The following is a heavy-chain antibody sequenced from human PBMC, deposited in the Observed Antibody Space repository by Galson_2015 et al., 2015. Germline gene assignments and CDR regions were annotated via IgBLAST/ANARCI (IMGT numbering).Heavy chain of an antibody. CDR2: IIPIFGTA. D-gene: IGHD1-26*01. CDR3: ARVREWEPLGAFDI. J-gene: IGHJ3*02. CDR1: GGTFSSYA. Sequence: SVKVSCKASGGTFSSYAISWVRQAPGQGLEWMGGIIPIFGTANYAQKFQGRVTITADESTSTAYMELSSLRSEDTAVYYCARVREWEPLGAFDIWGQGTMVTVSS. V-gene: IGHV1-69*13.